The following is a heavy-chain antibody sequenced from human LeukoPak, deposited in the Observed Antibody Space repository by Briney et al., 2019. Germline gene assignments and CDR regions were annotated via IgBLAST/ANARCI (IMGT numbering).Heavy chain of an antibody. J-gene: IGHJ4*02. CDR2: IYYSGST. CDR3: ARGYYDFWSGYYTYYFDY. Sequence: SETLSLTCTVSGGSISSYHWSWIRQPPGKGLEWIGYIYYSGSTNYNPSLKSRVTISVDKSKNQFSLKLSSVTAADTAVYYCARGYYDFWSGYYTYYFDYWGQGTLVTASS. V-gene: IGHV4-59*08. D-gene: IGHD3-3*01. CDR1: GGSISSYH.